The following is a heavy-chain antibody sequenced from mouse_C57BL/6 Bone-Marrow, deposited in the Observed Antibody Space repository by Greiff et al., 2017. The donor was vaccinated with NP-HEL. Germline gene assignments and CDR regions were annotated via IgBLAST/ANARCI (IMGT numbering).Heavy chain of an antibody. J-gene: IGHJ4*01. V-gene: IGHV2-2*01. Sequence: QVQLQQSGPGLVQPSQSLSITCTVSGFSLTSYGVHWVRQSPGKGLEWLGVIWSGGSTDYNAAFISRLSISKDNSTSQVFFKMNSLQADDTAIYYCARNNPPYYYDYAMDYWGQGTSVTVSS. D-gene: IGHD1-1*01. CDR2: IWSGGST. CDR3: ARNNPPYYYDYAMDY. CDR1: GFSLTSYG.